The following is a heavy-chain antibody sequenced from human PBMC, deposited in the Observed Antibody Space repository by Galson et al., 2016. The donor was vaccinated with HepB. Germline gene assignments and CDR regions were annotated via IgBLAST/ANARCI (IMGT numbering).Heavy chain of an antibody. CDR1: GYSFTNYW. CDR3: ARDLDSSGPFFDY. V-gene: IGHV5-51*01. J-gene: IGHJ4*02. D-gene: IGHD3-22*01. CDR2: VHPGDSDT. Sequence: QSGAEVKKPGESLKISCKASGYSFTNYWIGWVRQMPGKGLEWMGIVHPGDSDTRYSLSFQGQVTMSADRSINTAYLQWSSLKTSDTAMYYCARDLDSSGPFFDYWGQGILVTVSS.